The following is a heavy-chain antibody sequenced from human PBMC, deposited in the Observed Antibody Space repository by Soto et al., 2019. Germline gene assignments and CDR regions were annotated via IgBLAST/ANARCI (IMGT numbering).Heavy chain of an antibody. CDR3: ARDGDFVVVVAAPYYGMDV. CDR2: ISSSGSTI. J-gene: IGHJ6*02. Sequence: PGKGLEWVSYISSSGSTIYYADSVKGRFTISRDNAKNSLYLQMNSLRAEDTAVYYCARDGDFVVVVAAPYYGMDVWGQVTTVTVSS. V-gene: IGHV3-11*01. D-gene: IGHD2-15*01.